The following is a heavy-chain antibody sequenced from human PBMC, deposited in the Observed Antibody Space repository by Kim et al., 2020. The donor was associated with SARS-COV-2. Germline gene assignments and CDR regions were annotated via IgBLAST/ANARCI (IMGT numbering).Heavy chain of an antibody. CDR3: ARRGTGGAFDI. J-gene: IGHJ3*02. CDR2: I. Sequence: IVSADSGKDRVTISRGNAKNSLYLQINSLRAEDTALYYCARRGTGGAFDIWGQGTMVTVSS. D-gene: IGHD1-1*01. V-gene: IGHV3-9*01.